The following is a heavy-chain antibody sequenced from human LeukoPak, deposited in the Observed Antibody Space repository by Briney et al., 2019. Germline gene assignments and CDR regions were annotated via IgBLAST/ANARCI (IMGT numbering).Heavy chain of an antibody. Sequence: GGSLRLSCAASGFTVSSYGMHWVRQAPGKGLEWVTFTRFDGNFKYYADSVKGRFTISRDNSKNTVFLQMNSLRPEDTAVYYCAKEREDLVVVAAAMRGYIWGQGTLVTVSS. V-gene: IGHV3-30*02. CDR1: GFTVSSYG. D-gene: IGHD2-2*01. CDR3: AKEREDLVVVAAAMRGYI. CDR2: TRFDGNFK. J-gene: IGHJ4*02.